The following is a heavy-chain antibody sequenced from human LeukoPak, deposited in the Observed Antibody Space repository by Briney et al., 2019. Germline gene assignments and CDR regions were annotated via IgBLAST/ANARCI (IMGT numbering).Heavy chain of an antibody. V-gene: IGHV1-2*02. D-gene: IGHD3-22*01. Sequence: GASVKVSCKASGDTFTGYYMRWVRQAPGQGLEWMGWINPNSGGTNYAQKFQGRVTMTRDTSISTAYMELSRLGSDDTAVYYCARDQVAVTYCFDYWGQGTLVTVSS. CDR3: ARDQVAVTYCFDY. CDR1: GDTFTGYY. CDR2: INPNSGGT. J-gene: IGHJ4*02.